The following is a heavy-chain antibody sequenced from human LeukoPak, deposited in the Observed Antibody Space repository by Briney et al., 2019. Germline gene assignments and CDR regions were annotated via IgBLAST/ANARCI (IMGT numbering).Heavy chain of an antibody. J-gene: IGHJ4*02. Sequence: GGSLRLSCAASGFTLSSYGMHWVRQAPGKGLEWVAFIRYDGSNKYYADSVKGRFTISRDNSKNTLYLQMNSLRAEYTAVYYCVRGKVVVAATRAFDYWGQGTLVTVPS. CDR2: IRYDGSNK. D-gene: IGHD2-15*01. CDR3: VRGKVVVAATRAFDY. CDR1: GFTLSSYG. V-gene: IGHV3-30*02.